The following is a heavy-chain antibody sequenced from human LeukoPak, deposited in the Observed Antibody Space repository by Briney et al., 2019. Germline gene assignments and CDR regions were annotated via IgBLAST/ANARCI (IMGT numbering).Heavy chain of an antibody. Sequence: DPGGSLRLSCAASGFTFSSYAMHWVRQAPGKGLEGVAVISYDGSNKYYADSVKGRFTISRDNSKNTLYLQMNSLRAEDTAVYYCARDRNDFWSGYYTYYFDYWGQGTLVTVSS. CDR1: GFTFSSYA. J-gene: IGHJ4*02. V-gene: IGHV3-30-3*01. CDR3: ARDRNDFWSGYYTYYFDY. D-gene: IGHD3-3*01. CDR2: ISYDGSNK.